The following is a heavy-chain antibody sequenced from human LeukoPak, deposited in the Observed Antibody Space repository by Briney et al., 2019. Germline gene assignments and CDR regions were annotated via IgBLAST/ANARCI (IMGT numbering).Heavy chain of an antibody. D-gene: IGHD1-26*01. V-gene: IGHV1-69*02. CDR3: ARARSIVGATGALYNGMDV. CDR1: GGTFSSYT. J-gene: IGHJ6*02. CDR2: IIPMVDIA. Sequence: SVKVSCKASGGTFSSYTITWVRQAPGQGLEYMGRIIPMVDIANYAQNLQRRDTITADKSTSTAYMELTSLRSEDAAVYYCARARSIVGATGALYNGMDVWGQGTTVTVSS.